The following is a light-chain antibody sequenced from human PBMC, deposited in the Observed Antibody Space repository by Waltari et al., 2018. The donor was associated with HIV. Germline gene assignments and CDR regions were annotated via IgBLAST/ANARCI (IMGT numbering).Light chain of an antibody. Sequence: QSVLTQPPSVSGTPGQRVTISCSGSSSNIGSNYVYWYQQLPGTAPKLLIYRNNPRPAGVPARFSVSKSGTSVSLAISGLRSEDEADYHCGAWDDSLSGWVFGGGTKLTVL. J-gene: IGLJ3*02. V-gene: IGLV1-47*01. CDR2: RNN. CDR3: GAWDDSLSGWV. CDR1: SSNIGSNY.